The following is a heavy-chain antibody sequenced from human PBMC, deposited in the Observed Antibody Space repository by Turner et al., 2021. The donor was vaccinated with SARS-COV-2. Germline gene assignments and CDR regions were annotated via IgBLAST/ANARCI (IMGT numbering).Heavy chain of an antibody. D-gene: IGHD3-10*01. CDR2: ISWNSRSI. Sequence: GGGLVQPGRSLRLPCAASGFTFDDYAMHWVRQAPGKGLEWVSSISWNSRSIGFADSVKGRFTVSRDNAKNSLYLQMHSLRAEDTALYYCAKDMVRGLIYYYYGMDVWGQGTTVTVSS. CDR1: GFTFDDYA. CDR3: AKDMVRGLIYYYYGMDV. V-gene: IGHV3-9*01. J-gene: IGHJ6*02.